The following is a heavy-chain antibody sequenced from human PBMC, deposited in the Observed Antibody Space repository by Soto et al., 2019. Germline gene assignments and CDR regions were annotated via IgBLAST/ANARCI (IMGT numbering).Heavy chain of an antibody. V-gene: IGHV4-39*01. CDR2: IYYSGST. J-gene: IGHJ4*02. CDR3: ARSTYYYDSSGYYPVDY. CDR1: GGSISSSGYY. Sequence: PSETLSLTCTVSGGSISSSGYYWGWIRQPPGKGLEWIGSIYYSGSTYYNPSLKSRVTISVDTSKNQFSLKLSSVTAADTAVYYCARSTYYYDSSGYYPVDYWGQGTLVTVSS. D-gene: IGHD3-22*01.